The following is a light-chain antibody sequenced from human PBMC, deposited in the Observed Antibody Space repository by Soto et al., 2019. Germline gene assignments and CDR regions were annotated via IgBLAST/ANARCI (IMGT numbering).Light chain of an antibody. J-gene: IGKJ1*01. CDR3: QQTFHPTWT. CDR2: AAS. V-gene: IGKV1-39*01. Sequence: DNEMNQSPSSRFAYVGDRVTITCRASQSISSFLNWYQQKPGKAPKVLIYAASSLQSGVRSMFSGSGSGTDFTLSISSPEPEDLASYYCQQTFHPTWTFGQGTKVDIK. CDR1: QSISSF.